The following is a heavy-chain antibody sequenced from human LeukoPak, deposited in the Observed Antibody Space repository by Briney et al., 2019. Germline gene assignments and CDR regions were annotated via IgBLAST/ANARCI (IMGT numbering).Heavy chain of an antibody. CDR1: GYTFTGYY. CDR3: ARVEVATIMVDN. V-gene: IGHV1-2*02. J-gene: IGHJ4*02. Sequence: ASVKVSCKASGYTFTGYYMHWVRQAPGQGLEWMGWINPNSGGTNYAQKFQGRVTMTRDTSISTAYMELSRLRSDDTAVYYCARVEVATIMVDNWGQGTLVTVSS. D-gene: IGHD5-24*01. CDR2: INPNSGGT.